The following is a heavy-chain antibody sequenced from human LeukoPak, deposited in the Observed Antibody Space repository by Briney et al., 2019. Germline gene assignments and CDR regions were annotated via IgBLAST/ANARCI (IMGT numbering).Heavy chain of an antibody. CDR2: IGNGGST. Sequence: GGSLRLSCAASGFTVSSNYMSWVRQAPGKGLEWVSVIGNGGSTYYADSVKGRFTISRDNSKNTLYLQMNSLRAEDTAVYYCARDGSARSLGNWGQGTLVSVSS. D-gene: IGHD6-6*01. CDR3: ARDGSARSLGN. CDR1: GFTVSSNY. J-gene: IGHJ4*02. V-gene: IGHV3-53*01.